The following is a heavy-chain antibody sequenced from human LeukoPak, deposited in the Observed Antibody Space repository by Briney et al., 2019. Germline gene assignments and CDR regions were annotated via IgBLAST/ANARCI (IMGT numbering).Heavy chain of an antibody. CDR1: GFDFSTYG. CDR2: ISNSGDKT. J-gene: IGHJ5*02. CDR3: AEDAQGGGFDP. V-gene: IGHV3-23*01. Sequence: GGTLRLSCAGSGFDFSTYGMTWVRQAPGKGLEWVSAISNSGDKTYYADSVKGRFTISRDNSKNALYLQMNSLRAEDTALYYCAEDAQGGGFDPWGQGTLVTVSS.